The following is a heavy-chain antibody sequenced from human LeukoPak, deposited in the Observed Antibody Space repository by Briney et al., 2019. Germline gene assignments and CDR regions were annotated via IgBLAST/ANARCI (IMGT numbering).Heavy chain of an antibody. Sequence: SETLSLTCAVYGGSFSGYYWSWIRQPPGKGLEWIGEINHSGSTNYNPSLKSRVTISVDTSKNQFSLKLSSVTAADTAVYHCARGDRGTAAGNNWFNPWGQGTLVTVSS. D-gene: IGHD6-13*01. CDR2: INHSGST. J-gene: IGHJ5*02. CDR1: GGSFSGYY. CDR3: ARGDRGTAAGNNWFNP. V-gene: IGHV4-34*01.